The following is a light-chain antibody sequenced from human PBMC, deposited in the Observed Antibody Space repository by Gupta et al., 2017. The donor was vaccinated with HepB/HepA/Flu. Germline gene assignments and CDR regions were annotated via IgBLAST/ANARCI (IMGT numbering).Light chain of an antibody. J-gene: IGLJ1*01. CDR2: GYS. CDR1: NSNLGAGYD. CDR3: NCSDSGLGTYV. Sequence: QSVLTHPPSVSAAPGQKVTISCTGSNSNLGAGYDVHWYQQLQGTEPNRLIVGYSHRPSGVIDRVFCYSTDNYASPQIIGLQAEDEADDYCNCSDSGLGTYVFGLGTKVTVL. V-gene: IGLV1-40*01.